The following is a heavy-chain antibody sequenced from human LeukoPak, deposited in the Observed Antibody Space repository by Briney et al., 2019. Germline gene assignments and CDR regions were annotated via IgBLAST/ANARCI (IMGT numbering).Heavy chain of an antibody. V-gene: IGHV3-7*01. CDR2: IKQDGSEK. Sequence: PGGSLRLSCAASGFTFSDYWMSWVRQAPGKGLEWVANIKQDGSEKYSVDSVKGRFTISRDNAKNSLFLQMNSLRAEDTALYYCARDRGNGFNSYFFDCWGQGTLVTVSS. J-gene: IGHJ4*02. CDR3: ARDRGNGFNSYFFDC. D-gene: IGHD5-24*01. CDR1: GFTFSDYW.